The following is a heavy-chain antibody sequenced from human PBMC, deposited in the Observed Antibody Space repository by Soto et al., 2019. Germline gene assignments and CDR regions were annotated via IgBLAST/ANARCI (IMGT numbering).Heavy chain of an antibody. V-gene: IGHV3-33*01. CDR2: IWYDGSNK. CDR1: GFTFSSYG. CDR3: ARGVWPYGSGFAGLDY. Sequence: QVQLVESGGGVVQPGRSLRLSCAASGFTFSSYGMHWVRQAPGKGLEWVAVIWYDGSNKYYADSVKGRFTISRDNSKNTLYLQMNSLRAEDTAVYYCARGVWPYGSGFAGLDYWGQGTLVTVSS. J-gene: IGHJ4*02. D-gene: IGHD3-10*01.